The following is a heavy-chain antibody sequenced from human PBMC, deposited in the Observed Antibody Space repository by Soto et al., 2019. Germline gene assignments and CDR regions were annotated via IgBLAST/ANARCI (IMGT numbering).Heavy chain of an antibody. CDR1: GYTFTRYD. D-gene: IGHD3-3*01. V-gene: IGHV1-8*01. CDR3: ARGSSPKETIFGVVIIQYWFDP. CDR2: MNPNSGNT. J-gene: IGHJ5*02. Sequence: ASVKVSCRASGYTFTRYDINWVRQATGQGLEWMGWMNPNSGNTGYAQKFQGRVTMTRNTSISTAYMELSSLRSEDTAVYYCARGSSPKETIFGVVIIQYWFDPWGQGTLVTVSS.